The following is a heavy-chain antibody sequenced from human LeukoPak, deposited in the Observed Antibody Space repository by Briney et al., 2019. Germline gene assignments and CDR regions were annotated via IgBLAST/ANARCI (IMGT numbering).Heavy chain of an antibody. Sequence: RPSETLSLTCTVSGGSISSSSYYWGWIRQPPGKGLEWIGSIYYSGSTYYNPSLKSRVTISVDTSKNQFSLKLRSVTAADTAVYYCARRQGGRDFRYFDYWGQGTLVTVSS. CDR3: ARRQGGRDFRYFDY. CDR1: GGSISSSSYY. CDR2: IYYSGST. D-gene: IGHD1-14*01. J-gene: IGHJ4*02. V-gene: IGHV4-39*01.